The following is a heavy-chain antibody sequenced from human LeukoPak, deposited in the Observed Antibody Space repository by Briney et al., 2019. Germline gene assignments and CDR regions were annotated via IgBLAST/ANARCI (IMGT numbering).Heavy chain of an antibody. D-gene: IGHD6-19*01. CDR2: FDPEDGET. CDR3: ATRVAGSLHYYYYGMDV. Sequence: ASVKVSCKVSGYTLTELSMHWVRQAPGKGLEWMGGFDPEDGETIYAQKFQGRVTMTEDTYTDTAYMELSSLRSEDTAVYYCATRVAGSLHYYYYGMDVWGQGTTVTVSS. CDR1: GYTLTELS. V-gene: IGHV1-24*01. J-gene: IGHJ6*02.